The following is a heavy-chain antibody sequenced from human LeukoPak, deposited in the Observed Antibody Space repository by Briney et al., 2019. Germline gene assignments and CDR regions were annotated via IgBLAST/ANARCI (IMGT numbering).Heavy chain of an antibody. CDR2: INPSGGST. CDR1: GYTFTSYY. J-gene: IGHJ4*02. D-gene: IGHD3-10*01. CDR3: ARGPFGYGSGDY. V-gene: IGHV1-46*01. Sequence: GASVKVSCKASGYTFTSYYMHWVRQAPGQGLEWMGIINPSGGSTSYAQKFQGRVTMTRDTSTSTAYMELRSLRSDDTAVYYCARGPFGYGSGDYWGQGTLVTVSS.